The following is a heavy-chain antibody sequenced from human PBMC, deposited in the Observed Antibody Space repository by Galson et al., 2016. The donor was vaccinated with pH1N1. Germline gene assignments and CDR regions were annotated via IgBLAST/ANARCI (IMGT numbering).Heavy chain of an antibody. V-gene: IGHV6-1*01. CDR1: GDSVSSNSAA. CDR3: ARDGIAAAGIRRDQYYFDY. CDR2: TYYRSKWYN. Sequence: CAISGDSVSSNSAAWNWIRQSPSRGLEWLGRTYYRSKWYNDYAVSVKSRITINPDTSKYQFSLQLNSVTPEDTAVYYCARDGIAAAGIRRDQYYFDYWGQGALVTVSS. D-gene: IGHD6-13*01. J-gene: IGHJ4*02.